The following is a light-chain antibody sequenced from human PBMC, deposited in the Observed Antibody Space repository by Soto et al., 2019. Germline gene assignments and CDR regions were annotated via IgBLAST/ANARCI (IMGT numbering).Light chain of an antibody. J-gene: IGKJ5*01. CDR1: QNIHTN. Sequence: EIVLTQSPGTLSVSPGERATLSCRAGQNIHTNLAWYQQKPGQAPRLLFYGASTRATGTPARFSGSGSGTEFTLTISSLQSEDFALYYCQQYNKWPLITFGQGTRLEIK. V-gene: IGKV3D-15*01. CDR2: GAS. CDR3: QQYNKWPLIT.